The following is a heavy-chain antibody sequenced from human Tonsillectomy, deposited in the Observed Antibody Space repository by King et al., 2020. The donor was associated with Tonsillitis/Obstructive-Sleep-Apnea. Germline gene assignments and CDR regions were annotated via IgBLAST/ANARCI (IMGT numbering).Heavy chain of an antibody. V-gene: IGHV3-11*05. J-gene: IGHJ3*02. CDR3: ARELGIGVFDI. CDR1: GFTFSDYY. D-gene: IGHD7-27*01. CDR2: SSSSSSYT. Sequence: VQLVESGGGLVKPGGSLRLSCAASGFTFSDYYMSWIRQAPGKGLEWCSYSSSSSSYTNYADFVKGRFTISRDNAKNSLYLQMNSLRAEDTAVYYCARELGIGVFDIWGQGTMVTVSS.